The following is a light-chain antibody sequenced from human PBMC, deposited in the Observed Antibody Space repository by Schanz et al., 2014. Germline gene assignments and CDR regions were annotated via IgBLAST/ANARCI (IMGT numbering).Light chain of an antibody. Sequence: QSVLTQPPSASGSPGQSVAISCTGTSSDVGGYNYVSWYQHHPGKAPKLMIYDVSKRPSGVPDRFSGSKSGNTASLTISGLQAEDEADYYCSSYTPSTTLVFGGGTKLTVL. CDR1: SSDVGGYNY. CDR2: DVS. V-gene: IGLV2-8*01. J-gene: IGLJ2*01. CDR3: SSYTPSTTLV.